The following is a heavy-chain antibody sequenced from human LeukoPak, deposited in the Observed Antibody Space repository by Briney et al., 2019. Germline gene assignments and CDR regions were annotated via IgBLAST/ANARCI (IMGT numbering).Heavy chain of an antibody. J-gene: IGHJ2*01. D-gene: IGHD3-22*01. Sequence: SETLSLTCTVSGGSISSSSYYWGWIRQPPGKGLEWIGSIYYTRSTYYNPSLKSLVTISVDTSKNQFSLKLTSVTAADTAVYYCARGVTMIVVVIHDWYFDLWGRGTLVTVSS. CDR1: GGSISSSSYY. CDR2: IYYTRST. CDR3: ARGVTMIVVVIHDWYFDL. V-gene: IGHV4-39*01.